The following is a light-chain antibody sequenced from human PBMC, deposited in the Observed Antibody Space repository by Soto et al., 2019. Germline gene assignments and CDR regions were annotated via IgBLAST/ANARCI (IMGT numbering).Light chain of an antibody. CDR1: QGVSANH. V-gene: IGKV3-20*01. Sequence: DIVSTQSPGTLSLSPGERATLSCRASQGVSANHLTWYQQKPGQAPRLLMCGASTRATGIPDRFSGSGSGTDFTLTISRLEPEDFAVYFCQQYSRSPFTFGPGTKVDI. CDR2: GAS. CDR3: QQYSRSPFT. J-gene: IGKJ3*01.